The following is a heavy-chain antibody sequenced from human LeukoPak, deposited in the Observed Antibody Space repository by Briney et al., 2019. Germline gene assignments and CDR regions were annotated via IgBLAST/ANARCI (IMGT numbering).Heavy chain of an antibody. CDR1: GYTLTELS. CDR2: FDPEDGET. D-gene: IGHD4-17*01. V-gene: IGHV1-24*01. Sequence: ASVKVSCTVSGYTLTELSMHWVRQAPGKGLEWVGGFDPEDGETIYAQTFQGRVTMTGDKSTDTAYMELSSLRSEDTAVYYCATFDYGDRDFDYWGQGTLVTVSS. J-gene: IGHJ4*02. CDR3: ATFDYGDRDFDY.